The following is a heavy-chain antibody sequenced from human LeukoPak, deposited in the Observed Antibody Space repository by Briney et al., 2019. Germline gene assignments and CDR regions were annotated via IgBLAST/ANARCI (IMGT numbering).Heavy chain of an antibody. J-gene: IGHJ4*02. D-gene: IGHD3-10*01. Sequence: PGGSLRLSCAASGFTFSRHWMHWVRQAPGKGLEWLSFINSDGSTTSHAESVKGRFTISRDNAKNTLHLQMSSLRAEDTAAYYCARGGVAGGNDYWGQGTLVTVSS. CDR3: ARGGVAGGNDY. CDR1: GFTFSRHW. CDR2: INSDGSTT. V-gene: IGHV3-74*01.